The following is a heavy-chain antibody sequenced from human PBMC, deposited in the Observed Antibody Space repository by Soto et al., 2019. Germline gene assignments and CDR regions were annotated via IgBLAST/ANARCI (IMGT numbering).Heavy chain of an antibody. D-gene: IGHD1-1*01. CDR2: IWYDGSNK. CDR1: GFTFSSYG. J-gene: IGHJ4*02. CDR3: ARDTTQEDAIDEHFDY. Sequence: PGGSLRLSCAASGFTFSSYGMHWVRQAPGKGLEWVAVIWYDGSNKYYADSVKGRFTISRDNSKNTLYLQMNSLRAEDTAVYYCARDTTQEDAIDEHFDYWGQGTLVTVSS. V-gene: IGHV3-33*01.